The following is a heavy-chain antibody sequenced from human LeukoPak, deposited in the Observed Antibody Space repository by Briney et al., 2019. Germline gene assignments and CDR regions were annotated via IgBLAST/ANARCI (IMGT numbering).Heavy chain of an antibody. CDR1: GFTFSNSV. J-gene: IGHJ4*02. D-gene: IGHD4-17*01. Sequence: GGSLRLSCAASGFTFSNSVMSWVRQAPGKGLVWVSRINSDGSSTSYADSVKGRFTISRDNAKNTLYLQMNSLRAEDTAVYYCARVTRNVDSHFDYWGQGTLVTVSS. CDR3: ARVTRNVDSHFDY. CDR2: INSDGSST. V-gene: IGHV3-74*01.